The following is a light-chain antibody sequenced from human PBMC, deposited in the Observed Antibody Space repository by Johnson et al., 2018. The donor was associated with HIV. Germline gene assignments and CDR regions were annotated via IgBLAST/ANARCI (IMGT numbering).Light chain of an antibody. J-gene: IGLJ1*01. CDR1: SSNIGNNY. CDR2: DNN. CDR3: RTWDSSLSAFYV. V-gene: IGLV1-51*01. Sequence: QSVLTQPPSVSAAPGQKVTISCSGSSSNIGNNYVSWYQQLPGTAPKLLIYDNNKRPSGIPDRFSGSKSGTSATLGITGLQTGDAADYYCRTWDSSLSAFYVFGTGTKVTVL.